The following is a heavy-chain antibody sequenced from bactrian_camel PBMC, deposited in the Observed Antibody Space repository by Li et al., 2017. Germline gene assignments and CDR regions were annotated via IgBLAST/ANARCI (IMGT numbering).Heavy chain of an antibody. CDR1: GFTFSSDW. V-gene: IGHV3S1*01. J-gene: IGHJ4*01. Sequence: HVQLVESGGGLVQPGGSLTLSCAASGFTFSSDWIDWVRQAPGKGLEWVSNINSGDGTTHYADSAKGRFTISLDNANNTVYLQMNMVKSEDTALYYCATNGGKYWGQGTQVTVS. CDR3: ATNGGKY. CDR2: INSGDGTT.